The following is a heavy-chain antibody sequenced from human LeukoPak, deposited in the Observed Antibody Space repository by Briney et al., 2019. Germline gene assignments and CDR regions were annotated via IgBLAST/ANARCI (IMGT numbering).Heavy chain of an antibody. V-gene: IGHV4-39*07. CDR2: IYQSGST. CDR3: ARVGRDGYNHPFFDY. CDR1: GGSISSSSYY. J-gene: IGHJ4*02. D-gene: IGHD5-24*01. Sequence: SETLSLTCTVSGGSISSSSYYWGWIRQPPGKGLEWIGSIYQSGSTYYNPSLKSRVTIFVDTFKNQLSLKLRSVTAADTAIYYCARVGRDGYNHPFFDYWGQGTLVTVSS.